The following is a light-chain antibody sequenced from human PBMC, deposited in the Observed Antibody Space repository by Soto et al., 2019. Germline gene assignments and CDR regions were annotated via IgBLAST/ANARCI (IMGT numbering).Light chain of an antibody. Sequence: QLVLTQPPSASRTPGQRVTISCSGSSSNIGSNTVNWYQQLPGTAPKLLIYSNNQRPSGVPDRFSGSKSGTSASLAISGLQSEDEADYYCAAWDDSLNGYVFGTGTQLTVL. CDR2: SNN. CDR3: AAWDDSLNGYV. CDR1: SSNIGSNT. V-gene: IGLV1-44*01. J-gene: IGLJ1*01.